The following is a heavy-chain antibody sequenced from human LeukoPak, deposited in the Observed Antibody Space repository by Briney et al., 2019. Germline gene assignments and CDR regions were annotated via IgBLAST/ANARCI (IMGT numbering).Heavy chain of an antibody. Sequence: PGGSLRLSCAASGFTFSSYSMNWVRQAPGKGLEWVSSISSSSSYIYYADSVKGRFTISRDNAKNSLYLQMNSLRAEDTAVYYCARDIIAGGGDAFDIWGQGTMVTVSS. V-gene: IGHV3-21*04. CDR1: GFTFSSYS. D-gene: IGHD6-13*01. CDR3: ARDIIAGGGDAFDI. J-gene: IGHJ3*02. CDR2: ISSSSSYI.